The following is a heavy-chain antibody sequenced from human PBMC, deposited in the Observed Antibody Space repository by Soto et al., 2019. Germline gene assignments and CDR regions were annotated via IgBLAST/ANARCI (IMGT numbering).Heavy chain of an antibody. CDR1: GFTFSSYW. J-gene: IGHJ6*02. CDR3: ARDSYYDSTYYGMDV. CDR2: INRDGSST. D-gene: IGHD3-22*01. Sequence: GGSLRLSCAASGFTFSSYWMHWVRQAPGKGLVWVSRINRDGSSTSYADSVKGRFTISRDNAKNTLYLQMNSLRAEDTAVYFCARDSYYDSTYYGMDVWGQGTTVTAP. V-gene: IGHV3-74*01.